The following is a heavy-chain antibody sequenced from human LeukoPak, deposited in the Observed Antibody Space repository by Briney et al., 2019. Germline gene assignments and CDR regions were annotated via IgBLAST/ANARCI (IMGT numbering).Heavy chain of an antibody. CDR1: GGSISSGYF. V-gene: IGHV4-38-2*02. D-gene: IGHD3-22*01. CDR2: IYHSGST. J-gene: IGHJ4*02. CDR3: ASTDSSGYYEIY. Sequence: SETLSLTCTVSGGSISSGYFWGWIRQPPGKGLEWIGSIYHSGSTYYNPSLKSRVTISVDTSKNQFSLKLSSVTAADTAVYYCASTDSSGYYEIYWGQGTLVTVSS.